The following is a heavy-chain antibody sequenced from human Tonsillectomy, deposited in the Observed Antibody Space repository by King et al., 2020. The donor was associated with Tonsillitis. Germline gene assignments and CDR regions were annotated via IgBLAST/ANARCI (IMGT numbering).Heavy chain of an antibody. CDR2: ISDRGVSA. CDR1: GFTFRSYA. CDR3: AKDTAACGVATTDFDY. D-gene: IGHD5-12*01. Sequence: VQLVESGGGLVQPGGSLRLSCAASGFTFRSYAISWVRPAPGKGLEWVSTISDRGVSAYYADSVKGRFTISRDNSKNTLYLQMNSLRAEATAVYYCAKDTAACGVATTDFDYWGQRTLVTVSS. J-gene: IGHJ4*02. V-gene: IGHV3-23*04.